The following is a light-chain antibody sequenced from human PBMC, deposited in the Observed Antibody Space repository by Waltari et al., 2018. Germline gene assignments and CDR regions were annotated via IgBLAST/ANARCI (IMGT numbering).Light chain of an antibody. CDR3: CSYAGSGTWV. CDR1: SSDGGSYNY. J-gene: IGLJ3*02. V-gene: IGLV2-23*01. CDR2: EGS. Sequence: QSALTQPASVSGSPGQSITISCTGTSSDGGSYNYVPWLQQHPGKAPKVMIYEGSKRPSGVSNRFSGSKSGNTASLTISGLQAEDEADYYCCSYAGSGTWVFGGGTKLTVL.